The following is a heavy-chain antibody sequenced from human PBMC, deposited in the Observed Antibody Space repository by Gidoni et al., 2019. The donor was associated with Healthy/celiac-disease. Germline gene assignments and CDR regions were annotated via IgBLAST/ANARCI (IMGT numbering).Heavy chain of an antibody. V-gene: IGHV1-69*10. Sequence: QVQLVQSGAEVKKPGSSVKVSCKASRGTFSSYAISWVRQAPGQGLEWMGGIIPILGIANYAQKFQGRVTITADKSTSTAYMELSSLRSEDTAVYYCATEVTATPFDYWGQGTLVTVSS. J-gene: IGHJ4*02. CDR2: IIPILGIA. CDR1: RGTFSSYA. CDR3: ATEVTATPFDY. D-gene: IGHD2-21*02.